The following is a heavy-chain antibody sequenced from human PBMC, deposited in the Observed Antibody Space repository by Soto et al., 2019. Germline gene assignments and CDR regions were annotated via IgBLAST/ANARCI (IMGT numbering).Heavy chain of an antibody. Sequence: PGGSLRLSCAASGFTFSNAWMSWVRQAPGKGLEWVGRIKSKTDGGTTDYAAPVKGGFTISRDDSKNTLYLQMNSLKTEDTAVYYCTTAGDVLGVADTWFEPWGQGTLVTVSS. V-gene: IGHV3-15*01. D-gene: IGHD2-15*01. J-gene: IGHJ5*02. CDR1: GFTFSNAW. CDR2: IKSKTDGGTT. CDR3: TTAGDVLGVADTWFEP.